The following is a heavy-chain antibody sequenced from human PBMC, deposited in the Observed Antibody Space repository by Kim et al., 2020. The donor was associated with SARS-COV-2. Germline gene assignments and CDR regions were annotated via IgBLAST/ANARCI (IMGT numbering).Heavy chain of an antibody. J-gene: IGHJ6*02. V-gene: IGHV3-21*01. CDR3: ARQGYSSSSGTYYYSGLDV. Sequence: GGSLRLSCAASGFTFSYHSMNWVRQAPGKGLEWVSSISSSNYIYYADSVKGRFTISRDNAKNSLYLQMNSLRAEDTAVYYCARQGYSSSSGTYYYSGLDVWGQGTTVTVSS. CDR1: GFTFSYHS. D-gene: IGHD6-6*01. CDR2: ISSSNYI.